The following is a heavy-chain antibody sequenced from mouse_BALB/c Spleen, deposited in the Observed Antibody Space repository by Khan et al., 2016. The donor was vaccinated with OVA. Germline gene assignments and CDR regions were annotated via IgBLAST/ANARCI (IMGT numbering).Heavy chain of an antibody. CDR1: GYTFTDYS. CDR3: ARDRYDYLDD. V-gene: IGHV9-2-1*01. Sequence: QIQLVQSGPELKKPGETVKISCKASGYTFTDYSMHWVKQAPGKGLKWMGWINTETGEPTYADDFKGRFAFSLETSASTAYLQINNLKNEDTATYFCARDRYDYLDDWGQGTTLTVSS. J-gene: IGHJ2*01. CDR2: INTETGEP. D-gene: IGHD2-14*01.